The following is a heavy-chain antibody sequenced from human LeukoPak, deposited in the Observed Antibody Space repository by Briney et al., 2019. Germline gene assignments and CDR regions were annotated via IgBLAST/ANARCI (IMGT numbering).Heavy chain of an antibody. CDR2: ISSSSSYI. D-gene: IGHD6-13*01. CDR1: GFTFSSYS. V-gene: IGHV3-21*01. J-gene: IGHJ5*02. CDR3: ARDPGPIAAAGTAYNWFDP. Sequence: GGSLRLSCAASGFTFSSYSMNWVRQAPGKGLEWVSSISSSSSYIYYADSVKGRFTISRDNAKNSLYLQMNSLRAEDTAVYYCARDPGPIAAAGTAYNWFDPWGQGTLVTVSS.